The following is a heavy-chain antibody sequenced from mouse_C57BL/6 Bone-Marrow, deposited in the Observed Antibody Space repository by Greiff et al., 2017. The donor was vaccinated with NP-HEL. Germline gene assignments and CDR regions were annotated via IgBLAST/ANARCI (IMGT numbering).Heavy chain of an antibody. CDR1: GFTFTDYY. D-gene: IGHD3-1*01. CDR2: IRNKANGYTT. CDR3: ASYERANFDY. J-gene: IGHJ2*01. V-gene: IGHV7-3*01. Sequence: EVKLVESGGGLVQPGGSLSLSCAASGFTFTDYYMSWVRQPPGKALEWLGFIRNKANGYTTEYSASVKGRFTISRDNSQSILYLQMNALRAEDSATYYCASYERANFDYWGQGTTLTVSS.